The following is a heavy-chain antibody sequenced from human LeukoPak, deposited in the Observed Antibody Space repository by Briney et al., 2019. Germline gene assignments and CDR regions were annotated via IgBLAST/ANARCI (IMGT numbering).Heavy chain of an antibody. CDR3: ARRYYDILTGYYHPFDY. CDR2: IYSTGST. D-gene: IGHD3-9*01. J-gene: IGHJ4*02. Sequence: SETLSLTCTVSGGSISSGSYYWSWIRQPAGKGLEWIGRIYSTGSTNYNPSLKSRVTISVDTSKNQFSLKLSSVTAADTAVYYCARRYYDILTGYYHPFDYWGQGTLVTVSS. V-gene: IGHV4-61*02. CDR1: GGSISSGSYY.